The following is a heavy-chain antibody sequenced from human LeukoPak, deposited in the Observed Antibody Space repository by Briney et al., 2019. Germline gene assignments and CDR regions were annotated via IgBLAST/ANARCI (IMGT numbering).Heavy chain of an antibody. V-gene: IGHV3-48*03. CDR2: ISSSGSTI. J-gene: IGHJ4*02. D-gene: IGHD5-18*01. CDR1: GFTFSSYE. Sequence: GGSLRLSCAASGFTFSSYEMNWVRQAPGKGLEWVSYISSSGSTIYYADSVEGRFTISRDNAKNSLYLQMNSLRAEDTAVYYCAIVDTAMAEIDYWGQGTLVTVSS. CDR3: AIVDTAMAEIDY.